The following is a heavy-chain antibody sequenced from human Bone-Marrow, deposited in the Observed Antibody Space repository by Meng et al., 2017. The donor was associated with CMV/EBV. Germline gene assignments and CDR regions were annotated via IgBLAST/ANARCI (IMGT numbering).Heavy chain of an antibody. CDR1: GYTLTELS. CDR3: ARVEIQLWFSSYYYYGMDV. J-gene: IGHJ6*02. D-gene: IGHD5-18*01. Sequence: ASVKVSCKVSGYTLTELSRHWVRQAPGKGLEWMGGFDPEDGETIYAQKFQGRVTMTEDTSTDTAYMELSSLRSEDTAVYYCARVEIQLWFSSYYYYGMDVWGQGTTVTVSS. CDR2: FDPEDGET. V-gene: IGHV1-24*01.